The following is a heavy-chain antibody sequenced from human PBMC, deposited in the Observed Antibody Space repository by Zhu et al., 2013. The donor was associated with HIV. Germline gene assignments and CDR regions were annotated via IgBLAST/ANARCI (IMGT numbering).Heavy chain of an antibody. J-gene: IGHJ4*02. D-gene: IGHD6-6*01. CDR1: GYTFTSYY. CDR3: ARKQLVRLTY. Sequence: QVQLVQSGAEVKKPGASVKFSCKASGYTFTSYYIHWVRQAPGQGLEWMGISNPSGGSTSYAQKFQDRVTMTRDTSTSTVYMELNSLTSDDTAVYYCARKQLVRLTYWGQGTLVHRLX. V-gene: IGHV1-46*01. CDR2: SNPSGGST.